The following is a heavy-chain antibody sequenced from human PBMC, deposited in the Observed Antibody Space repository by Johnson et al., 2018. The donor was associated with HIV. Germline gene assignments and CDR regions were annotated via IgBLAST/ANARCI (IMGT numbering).Heavy chain of an antibody. CDR2: ISYDGSKK. CDR1: GFTLSSYG. CDR3: ARGFSKDDAFDI. Sequence: QVQLVESGGGVVQPGRSLRLSCAASGFTLSSYGMHWVRQAPGKGLEWVAVISYDGSKKYHADSVKGRFTISRDNSKNSLYLQMNSLRAEDTALYYCARGFSKDDAFDIWGQGTMVTVSS. J-gene: IGHJ3*02. V-gene: IGHV3-30*03.